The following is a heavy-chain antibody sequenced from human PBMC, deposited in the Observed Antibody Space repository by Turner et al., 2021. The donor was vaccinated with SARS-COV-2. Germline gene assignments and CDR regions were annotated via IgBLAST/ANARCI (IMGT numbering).Heavy chain of an antibody. Sequence: QVQLVQSAPDVNKPGASVRVSCKASGYSFSGYNIHWVRQAPGQGLEWMGWLNPGNGDTDSAQKFQGRLTMTRDTSIRTAYMDLTRLKSDDTAIYYCARLAPDSSGYLYVGAFDVWGQGTRVTVSS. J-gene: IGHJ3*01. D-gene: IGHD3-22*01. CDR2: LNPGNGDT. CDR3: ARLAPDSSGYLYVGAFDV. CDR1: GYSFSGYN. V-gene: IGHV1-2*02.